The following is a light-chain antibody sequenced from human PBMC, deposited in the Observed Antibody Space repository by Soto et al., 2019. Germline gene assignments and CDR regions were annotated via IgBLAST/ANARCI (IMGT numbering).Light chain of an antibody. J-gene: IGLJ3*02. V-gene: IGLV1-44*01. CDR1: SSNIGSNT. Sequence: QSGLTQPPSASGTPGQRVTISCSGSSSNIGSNTVNWYQQLPGTSPKLLIYSNNQRPSGVTDRFSGSKSGTSASLAISGLQSEDEADYYCAAWDDSLNGRVFGGGTKLTVL. CDR3: AAWDDSLNGRV. CDR2: SNN.